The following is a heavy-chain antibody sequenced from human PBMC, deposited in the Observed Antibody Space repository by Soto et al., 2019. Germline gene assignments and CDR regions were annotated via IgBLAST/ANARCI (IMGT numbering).Heavy chain of an antibody. CDR3: ARTLCGDTVDY. CDR2: MTPNSGNT. CDR1: GYTFTSYD. J-gene: IGHJ4*02. D-gene: IGHD4-17*01. V-gene: IGHV1-8*01. Sequence: QVQLVQSGAEVKKPGASVKVSCKASGYTFTSYDINWVRQATGQGLEWMGWMTPNSGNTGNAQKSQGRVTMTGNTAVSTDYIELCSLRSEDTAVYYCARTLCGDTVDYWGPGSLVTVSS.